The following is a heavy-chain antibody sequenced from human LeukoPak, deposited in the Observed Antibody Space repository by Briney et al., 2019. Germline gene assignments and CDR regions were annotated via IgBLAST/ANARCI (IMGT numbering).Heavy chain of an antibody. D-gene: IGHD4-23*01. CDR1: SGSISSYY. J-gene: IGHJ5*02. CDR2: IYYSGST. Sequence: SETLSLTCTDSSGSISSYYWSWIRQPPGKGLEWIGYIYYSGSTNYSPSLKGRVTISVDTSKNQFSLKLSSVTAADTAVYYCAREKAYGGNSGWFDPWGQGTLVTVSS. CDR3: AREKAYGGNSGWFDP. V-gene: IGHV4-59*01.